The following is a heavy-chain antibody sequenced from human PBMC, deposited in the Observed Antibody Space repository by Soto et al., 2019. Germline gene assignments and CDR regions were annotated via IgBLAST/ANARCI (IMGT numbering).Heavy chain of an antibody. J-gene: IGHJ6*02. CDR1: GGSISSGGYY. V-gene: IGHV4-31*03. Sequence: SETLSLTCTVSGGSISSGGYYWSWIRQHPGKGLEWIGYIYYSGSTYYNPSLRSRVTISVDTSKNQFSLKLSSVTAADTAVYYCAGTVVVVAATPLYYYRMDVWGQGTTVTVSS. CDR3: AGTVVVVAATPLYYYRMDV. D-gene: IGHD2-15*01. CDR2: IYYSGST.